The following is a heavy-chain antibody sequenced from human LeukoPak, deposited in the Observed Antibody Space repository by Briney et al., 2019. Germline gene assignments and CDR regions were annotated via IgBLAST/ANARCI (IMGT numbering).Heavy chain of an antibody. CDR2: ISSSGSTI. CDR1: GFTFSSYE. D-gene: IGHD5-24*01. CDR3: ARSGRWLQWGDSAFDI. Sequence: GWSLRLSCPASGFTFSSYEMNWVRQAPGKGREWVSFISSSGSTIYYADSVKGRFTISRDNAKNSLYPQMNRLRAEDTAVYYCARSGRWLQWGDSAFDIWGQGTMVTVFS. V-gene: IGHV3-48*03. J-gene: IGHJ3*02.